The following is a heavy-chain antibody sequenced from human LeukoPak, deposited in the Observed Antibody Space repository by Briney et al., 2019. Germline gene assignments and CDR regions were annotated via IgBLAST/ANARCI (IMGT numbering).Heavy chain of an antibody. CDR2: MNPNSGNT. Sequence: ASVKVSCRASGYTFTSYDINWVRQATGQGLEWMGWMNPNSGNTGYAQKFQGRVTMTRNTSISTAYMELSSLRSEDTAVYYCARNGIVVVPAAILDYYMDVWGKGTTVTVSS. V-gene: IGHV1-8*01. J-gene: IGHJ6*03. D-gene: IGHD2-2*02. CDR3: ARNGIVVVPAAILDYYMDV. CDR1: GYTFTSYD.